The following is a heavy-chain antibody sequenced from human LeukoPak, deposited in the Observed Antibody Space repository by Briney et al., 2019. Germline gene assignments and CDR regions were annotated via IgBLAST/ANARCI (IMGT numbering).Heavy chain of an antibody. CDR1: GFTFSSYW. J-gene: IGHJ4*02. Sequence: GESLRLSCAASGFTFSSYWMHWVRQAPGKGLVWVSRINSDGSSTSYADPVKGRFTISRDNAKNSLYLQMNSLRAEDTAVYYCARSGQWELHLYYFDYWGQGTLVTVSA. CDR2: INSDGSST. V-gene: IGHV3-74*01. D-gene: IGHD1-26*01. CDR3: ARSGQWELHLYYFDY.